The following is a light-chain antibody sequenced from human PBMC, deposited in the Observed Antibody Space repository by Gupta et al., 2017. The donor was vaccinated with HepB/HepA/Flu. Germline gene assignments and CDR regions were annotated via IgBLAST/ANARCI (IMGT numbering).Light chain of an antibody. V-gene: IGKV1-39*01. CDR3: HQSYSIPYG. CDR1: QSISRH. J-gene: IGKJ2*03. CDR2: DAS. Sequence: DIQMTQSPSSLSASVGDRVTITCRASQSISRHLNWYQQKPGKVPNLLIHDASSLQSGVPSRFSGSGFRSNFTLTISSLQPEDFATYYCHQSYSIPYGFGQGTKLEIK.